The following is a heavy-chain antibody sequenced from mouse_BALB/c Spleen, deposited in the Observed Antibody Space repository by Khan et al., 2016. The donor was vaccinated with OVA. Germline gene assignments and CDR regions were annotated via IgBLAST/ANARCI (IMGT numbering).Heavy chain of an antibody. CDR1: GFSLTSYG. J-gene: IGHJ3*01. CDR2: IWSVGST. V-gene: IGHV2-2*02. D-gene: IGHD2-4*01. CDR3: ARNYDDDEGLAY. Sequence: QVQLQQPGPGLVQPSQSLSITCTVSGFSLTSYGVHWVRQSPGKGLEWLGVIWSVGSTDYNAPFISRLNISKDNSKSQAFFKMNSLQANDTAIYYCARNYDDDEGLAYWGQGTLVTVSA.